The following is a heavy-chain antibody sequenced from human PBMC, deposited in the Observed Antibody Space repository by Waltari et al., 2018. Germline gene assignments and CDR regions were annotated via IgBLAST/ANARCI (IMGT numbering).Heavy chain of an antibody. D-gene: IGHD6-19*01. Sequence: QVQLQESGPGLVKPSETLSLTCAVSGYSISSGYSWGWFRQPPGKGLEWIGSSYHSGSTYYNPSLKSRVTISVDTSKNQFSLKLSSVTAADTAVYYCARDSSGWYHAFDIWGQGTMVTVSS. CDR1: GYSISSGYS. J-gene: IGHJ3*02. CDR3: ARDSSGWYHAFDI. V-gene: IGHV4-38-2*02. CDR2: SYHSGST.